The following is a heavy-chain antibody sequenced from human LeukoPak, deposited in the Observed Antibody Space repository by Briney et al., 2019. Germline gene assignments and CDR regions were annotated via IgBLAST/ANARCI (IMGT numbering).Heavy chain of an antibody. V-gene: IGHV4-59*01. CDR3: ARLAAAGTAAIDY. CDR2: IYYSGST. Sequence: SETLSLTCTVSGGSISSYYWSWIRQPPGKGLEWIGHIYYSGSTNYNPSLKSRVTISLDTPKNQFSLKLSSVTAADTAVYYCARLAAAGTAAIDYWGQRTLVTVSS. D-gene: IGHD6-13*01. J-gene: IGHJ4*02. CDR1: GGSISSYY.